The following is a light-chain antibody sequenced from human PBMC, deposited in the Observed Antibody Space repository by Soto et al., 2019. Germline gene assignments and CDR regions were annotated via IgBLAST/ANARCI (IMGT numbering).Light chain of an antibody. CDR3: QQYNNWPEKT. CDR1: QSVSNK. J-gene: IGKJ1*01. V-gene: IGKV3-15*01. CDR2: AAS. Sequence: EIVLTQSPGTLSLSPGERATLSCRASQSVSNKLVWYQQKPGQAPRLLIYAASTRATGIPARFSGSGSETEFTLTISSLQSEDFAVYYCQQYNNWPEKTFGQGTKVDIK.